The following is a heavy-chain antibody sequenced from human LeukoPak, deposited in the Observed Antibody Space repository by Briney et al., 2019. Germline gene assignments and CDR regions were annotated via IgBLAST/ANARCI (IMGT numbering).Heavy chain of an antibody. V-gene: IGHV1-8*02. D-gene: IGHD6-6*01. CDR3: ARISAGRYGMDV. J-gene: IGHJ6*02. CDR1: GYSFTGYY. CDR2: MNPNSGNT. Sequence: ASVKVSCKASGYSFTGYYIHWVRQATGQGLEWMGWMNPNSGNTGYAQKFQGRVTMTRNTSISTAYMELSSLRSEDTAVYYCARISAGRYGMDVWGQGTTVTVSS.